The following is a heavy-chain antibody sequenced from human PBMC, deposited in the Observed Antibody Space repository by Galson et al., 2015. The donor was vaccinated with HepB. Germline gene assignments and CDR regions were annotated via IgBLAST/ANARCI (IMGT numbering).Heavy chain of an antibody. D-gene: IGHD6-19*01. J-gene: IGHJ5*02. CDR2: IYTSESI. Sequence: ETLSLTCTVSGGSIRSYYWSWIRQPAGKRLEWIGHIYTSESINYNPSLKSRVTMSVDTSKNQLSLKLTSVTAADTAVYYCARVKRTYSSSDNWFDPWGQGTLVTVSS. V-gene: IGHV4-4*07. CDR1: GGSIRSYY. CDR3: ARVKRTYSSSDNWFDP.